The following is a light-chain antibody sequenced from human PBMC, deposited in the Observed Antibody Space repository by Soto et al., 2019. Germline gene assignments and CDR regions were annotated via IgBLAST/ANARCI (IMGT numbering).Light chain of an antibody. CDR2: EGS. CDR3: CSYAGSSTGVV. J-gene: IGLJ2*01. Sequence: QYALTQPASVSGSPGQSITISCTGTSSDVGSYNLVSWYQQHPGKAPKLMIYEGSKRPSGVSNRFSGSKSGNTASLTISGLQAEDEADYYCCSYAGSSTGVVFGGGTKLTVL. V-gene: IGLV2-23*01. CDR1: SSDVGSYNL.